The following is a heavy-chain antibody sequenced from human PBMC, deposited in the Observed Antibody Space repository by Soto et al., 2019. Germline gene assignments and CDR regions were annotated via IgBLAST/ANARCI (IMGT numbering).Heavy chain of an antibody. CDR1: GGSVTNSSYY. J-gene: IGHJ4*02. V-gene: IGHV4-39*01. CDR3: VSQRTTVPTQAYFDY. Sequence: SETLSLTYTVSGGSVTNSSYYWGWIRRSPGKGLEWIGSVYYRGRSYSKSSVKSRVTISVDTSKNRFSLSLNSVTASDTAVYFCVSQRTTVPTQAYFDYWGPGALVTVS. CDR2: VYYRGRS. D-gene: IGHD4-17*01.